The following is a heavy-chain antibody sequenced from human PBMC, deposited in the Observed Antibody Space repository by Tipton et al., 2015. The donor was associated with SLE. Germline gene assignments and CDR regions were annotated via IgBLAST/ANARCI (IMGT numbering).Heavy chain of an antibody. D-gene: IGHD4-17*01. CDR1: GYNFTIHW. CDR3: AGSASNDYGDRFDY. Sequence: QSGPEVKKSGESLRISCKGSGYNFTIHWISWVRQMPGKGLEWMGRIDPSDSYTNYSPSFQGHVTISADKSISTAYLQWSSLKASDSAMYYCAGSASNDYGDRFDYWGQGTLVTVSS. V-gene: IGHV5-10-1*01. J-gene: IGHJ4*02. CDR2: IDPSDSYT.